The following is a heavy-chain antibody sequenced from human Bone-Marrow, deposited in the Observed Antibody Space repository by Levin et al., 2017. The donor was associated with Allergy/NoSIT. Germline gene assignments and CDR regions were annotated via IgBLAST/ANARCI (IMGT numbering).Heavy chain of an antibody. J-gene: IGHJ6*03. D-gene: IGHD5-18*01. V-gene: IGHV4-34*01. CDR3: AGPTALVLSHYYYYMDV. CDR2: IDESGST. Sequence: SETLSLTCAVYGGSFSGYYWSWIRQLPGKGLEWIGEIDESGSTNYNPSLKSRITISVDTSKNQFSLKLRSVTAADTAVYSCAGPTALVLSHYYYYMDVWGRGTTVTVSS. CDR1: GGSFSGYY.